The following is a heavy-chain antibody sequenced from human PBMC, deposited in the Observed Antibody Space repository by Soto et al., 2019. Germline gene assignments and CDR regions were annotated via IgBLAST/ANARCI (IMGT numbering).Heavy chain of an antibody. V-gene: IGHV4-30-4*01. D-gene: IGHD3-22*01. J-gene: IGHJ4*02. CDR2: IYYSGST. CDR1: GGSISSGDYY. Sequence: QVQLQESGPGLVKPSQTLSLTCTVSGGSISSGDYYWSWIRQPPGKGLEWIGYIYYSGSTYYNPSLKSRVTISVDTSKNQFSLKLSSVTAADTAVYYCARVPVESSGHIAQGSYYFDYWGQGTLVTVSS. CDR3: ARVPVESSGHIAQGSYYFDY.